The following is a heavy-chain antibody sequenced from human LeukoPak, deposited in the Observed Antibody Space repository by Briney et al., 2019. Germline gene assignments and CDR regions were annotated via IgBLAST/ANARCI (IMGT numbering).Heavy chain of an antibody. CDR1: GFTFSSYW. D-gene: IGHD3-10*01. CDR2: IKQDGSEK. V-gene: IGHV3-7*01. Sequence: GGSLRLSCAASGFTFSSYWMSWVRQAPGKGLEWVANIKQDGSEKYYVDSVKGRFTISRDNAKNSLYLQMNSLRAEDKAVYYCASRRMGYYGSGSYYYYYYYMDVWGKGTTVTVSS. CDR3: ASRRMGYYGSGSYYYYYYYMDV. J-gene: IGHJ6*03.